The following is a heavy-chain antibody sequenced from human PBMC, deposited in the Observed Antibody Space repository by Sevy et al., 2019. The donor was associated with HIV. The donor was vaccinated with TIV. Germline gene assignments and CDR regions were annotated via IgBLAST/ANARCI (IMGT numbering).Heavy chain of an antibody. CDR2: ISYSGCS. V-gene: IGHV4-61*01. CDR3: AWLAYGDYVTYFDP. D-gene: IGHD4-17*01. Sequence: SETLSLTCTVSGGSLNSGSYYWSWIRQPPGKGLEWIGCISYSGCSNYNSSLKSRVTISVDTSNNQFSLKLSSVTAADTAIYYCAWLAYGDYVTYFDPWGQGTLVTVSS. J-gene: IGHJ5*02. CDR1: GGSLNSGSYY.